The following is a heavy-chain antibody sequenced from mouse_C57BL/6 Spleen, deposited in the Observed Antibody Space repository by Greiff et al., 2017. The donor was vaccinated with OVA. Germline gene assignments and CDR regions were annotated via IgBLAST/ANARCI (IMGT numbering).Heavy chain of an antibody. V-gene: IGHV5-17*01. J-gene: IGHJ4*01. CDR3: ARIDCCAMDY. Sequence: EVHLVESGGGLVKPGGSLKLSCAASGFTFSDYGMHWVRQAPEKGLEWVAYISSGSSTIYYADTVKGRFTISRDNAKNTLFLQMTSLRSEDTAMXYCARIDCCAMDYWGKGTSVTVSS. CDR2: ISSGSSTI. CDR1: GFTFSDYG.